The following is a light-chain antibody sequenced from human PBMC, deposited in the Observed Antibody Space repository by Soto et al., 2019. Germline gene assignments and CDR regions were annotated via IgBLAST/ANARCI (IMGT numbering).Light chain of an antibody. Sequence: EVVLTQSPGTLSLSPGEGATLSCRASQSVRGNSLAWYQQKPGQAPRLLIYSVSSRATGIPDRFSGSGSGTDFTLTISRLEPEDFAVYCCQQYGALPVTFGPGITVDIK. V-gene: IGKV3-20*01. J-gene: IGKJ3*01. CDR3: QQYGALPVT. CDR2: SVS. CDR1: QSVRGNS.